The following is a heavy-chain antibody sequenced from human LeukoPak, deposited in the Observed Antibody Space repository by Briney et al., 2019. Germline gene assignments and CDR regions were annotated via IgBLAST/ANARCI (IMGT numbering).Heavy chain of an antibody. CDR1: GGSIRSGIYD. Sequence: PSETLSLTCAVSGGSIRSGIYDWAWIRQPPGKGLEWIGGIFYRGTAYYNPSLKGRVTMSIDTSKNQFSLNLDSVNAADTAVYYCAKPQGQHVVQGAFHVWGQGTMVTVSS. CDR3: AKPQGQHVVQGAFHV. CDR2: IFYRGTA. V-gene: IGHV4-39*01. J-gene: IGHJ3*01. D-gene: IGHD1-1*01.